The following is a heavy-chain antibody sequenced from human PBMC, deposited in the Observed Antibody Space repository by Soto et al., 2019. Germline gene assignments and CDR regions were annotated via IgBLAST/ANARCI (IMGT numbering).Heavy chain of an antibody. J-gene: IGHJ4*02. V-gene: IGHV3-49*02. Sequence: EHAASVKGRFIISRDDSKSIAYLQMNSLRTEDTAIYYCGREWANTPQGALDYWGQGTLVTVSS. D-gene: IGHD1-26*01. CDR3: GREWANTPQGALDY.